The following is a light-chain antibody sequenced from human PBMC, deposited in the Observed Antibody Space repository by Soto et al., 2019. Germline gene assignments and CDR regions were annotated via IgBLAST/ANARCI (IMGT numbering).Light chain of an antibody. J-gene: IGKJ3*01. CDR1: QSISSW. CDR3: QHYDTYSGT. V-gene: IGKV1-5*03. Sequence: DIQMTQSPSTLSASVGDRVTITCRASQSISSWLAWYQQKPGTAPKLLIYRASSLETGVPSRFSGSGSGAAFTLTISSLQPDDFATYYCQHYDTYSGTFGPGTEVDIK. CDR2: RAS.